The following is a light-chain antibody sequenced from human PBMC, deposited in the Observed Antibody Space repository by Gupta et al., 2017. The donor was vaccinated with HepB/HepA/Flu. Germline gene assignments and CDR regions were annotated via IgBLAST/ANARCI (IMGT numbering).Light chain of an antibody. J-gene: IGLJ2*01. Sequence: QSALTQPPSAPGSPGRSVTISCTGTSSDVGGYNYVSWYQQHPGKAPKLMIYEVSKRPSGVPDRFSGSKSGNTASLTVSGLQAEDEADYYCSSYAGSNNFVVFGGGTKLTVL. V-gene: IGLV2-8*01. CDR3: SSYAGSNNFVV. CDR2: EVS. CDR1: SSDVGGYNY.